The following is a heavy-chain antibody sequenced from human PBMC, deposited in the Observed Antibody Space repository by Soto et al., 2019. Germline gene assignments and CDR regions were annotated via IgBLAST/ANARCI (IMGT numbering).Heavy chain of an antibody. CDR1: GGSISSGGYY. Sequence: SETLSLTCTVSGGSISSGGYYWSWIRQHPGKGLEWIEYIYYSGSTYYNPSLKSRVTISVDTSKNQFSLKLSSVTAADTAVYYCARYTYSSSTQTRGYYFDYWGQGTLVTVS. D-gene: IGHD6-13*01. V-gene: IGHV4-31*03. J-gene: IGHJ4*02. CDR3: ARYTYSSSTQTRGYYFDY. CDR2: IYYSGST.